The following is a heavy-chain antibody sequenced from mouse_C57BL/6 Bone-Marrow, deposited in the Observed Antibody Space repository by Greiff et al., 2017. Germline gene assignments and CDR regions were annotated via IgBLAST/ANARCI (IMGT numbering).Heavy chain of an antibody. CDR3: ARSLYPPMDY. Sequence: EVQLQQSVAELVRPGASVKLSCTASGFHIKNTYMHWVKQRPEQGLAWIGRIDPANGNTKYAPKFQGKATITADTSSNTAYLQLSSLTSEDTAIYYCARSLYPPMDYWGQGTSVTVSS. V-gene: IGHV14-3*01. CDR1: GFHIKNTY. D-gene: IGHD5-1-1*01. CDR2: IDPANGNT. J-gene: IGHJ4*01.